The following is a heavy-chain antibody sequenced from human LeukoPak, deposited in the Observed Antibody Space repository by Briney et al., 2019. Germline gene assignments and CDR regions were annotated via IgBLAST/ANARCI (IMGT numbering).Heavy chain of an antibody. V-gene: IGHV3-23*01. CDR1: GFTFSSYA. CDR2: ISGSGGST. CDR3: AKGGLVRGFFDY. D-gene: IGHD3-10*01. J-gene: IGHJ4*02. Sequence: GGSLRLSCAASGFTFSSYAMSWVRQAPGKGLEWVSAISGSGGSTYYADSVKGRFTISRGNSKNTLYLQMNSLRAEDTAVYYCAKGGLVRGFFDYWGQGTLVTVSS.